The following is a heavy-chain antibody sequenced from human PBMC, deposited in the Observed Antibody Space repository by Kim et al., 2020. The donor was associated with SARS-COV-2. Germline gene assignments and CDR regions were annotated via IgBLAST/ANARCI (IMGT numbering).Heavy chain of an antibody. D-gene: IGHD2-2*01. CDR3: AREGVLVVPVAPGGFDF. V-gene: IGHV7-4-1*02. CDR1: GYTFTSYA. CDR2: INTNTGNP. Sequence: ASVKVSCKASGYTFTSYAMNWVRQAPGQGLEXXGWINTNTGNPTYAQGFTGRVVTSLDTSGSTAYLQISSLKAEATAVYYCAREGVLVVPVAPGGFDFWGQGTLVTVSS. J-gene: IGHJ4*02.